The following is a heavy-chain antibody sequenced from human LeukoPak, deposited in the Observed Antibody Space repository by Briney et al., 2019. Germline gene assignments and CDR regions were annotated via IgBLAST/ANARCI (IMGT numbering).Heavy chain of an antibody. V-gene: IGHV1-24*01. J-gene: IGHJ3*02. D-gene: IGHD3-16*01. Sequence: GASVKVSCKVSGYNFSELSMHWVRQAPGKGLEWMGGFDPEDGETIYAQKFQGRVTMTEDTSTDTAYMELSSLRSEDTAVYYCATDRRRIMNAFDIWGQGTMVTVSS. CDR3: ATDRRRIMNAFDI. CDR1: GYNFSELS. CDR2: FDPEDGET.